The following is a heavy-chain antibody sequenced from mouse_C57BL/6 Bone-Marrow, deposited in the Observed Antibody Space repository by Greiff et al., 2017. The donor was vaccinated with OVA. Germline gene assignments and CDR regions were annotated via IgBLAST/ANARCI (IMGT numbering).Heavy chain of an antibody. V-gene: IGHV1-19*01. CDR2: INPYNGGT. D-gene: IGHD1-1*01. CDR1: GYTFTDYY. J-gene: IGHJ2*01. CDR3: ARLITTVVAPDY. Sequence: EVQLQQSGPVLVKPGASVKMSCKASGYTFTDYYMNWVKQSHGKSLEWIGVINPYNGGTSYNQKFKGKATLTVDKSSSTAYMELNSLTSEDSAVYYCARLITTVVAPDYWGQGTTLTVSS.